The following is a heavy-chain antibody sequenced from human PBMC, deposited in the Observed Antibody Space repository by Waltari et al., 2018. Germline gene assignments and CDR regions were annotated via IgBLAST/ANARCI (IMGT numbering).Heavy chain of an antibody. V-gene: IGHV4-61*02. J-gene: IGHJ4*02. CDR1: GGSISRGRYY. Sequence: QVQLQESGPGLVKPSQTLSLTCTVSGGSISRGRYYGSWIRQPAGKGLQWLGRIYTSWSTNYNPALKIRVTISVDTSKNLFSLKLSSVTAADTAVYYCARGQQLVRLIDYWGQGTLVTVSS. D-gene: IGHD6-13*01. CDR2: IYTSWST. CDR3: ARGQQLVRLIDY.